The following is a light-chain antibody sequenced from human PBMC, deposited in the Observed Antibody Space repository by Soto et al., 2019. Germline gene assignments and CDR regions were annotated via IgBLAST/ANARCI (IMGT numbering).Light chain of an antibody. Sequence: DIQLTQSPSTLSGSVGDRVTITCRASQTISSWLAWYQQKPGKAPKLLIYKASTLKSGVPSRFSGSGSGTEFTLTISSLQPDDFATYYCQQYNTYSAFSQGTKVDIK. CDR1: QTISSW. CDR3: QQYNTYSA. V-gene: IGKV1-5*03. CDR2: KAS. J-gene: IGKJ1*01.